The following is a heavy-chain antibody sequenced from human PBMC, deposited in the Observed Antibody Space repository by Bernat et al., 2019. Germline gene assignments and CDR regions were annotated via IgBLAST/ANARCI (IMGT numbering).Heavy chain of an antibody. D-gene: IGHD5-18*01. CDR3: ARDGGRAMGQHYYYAMDV. CDR2: IIQDGSEK. CDR1: GFTFGSYW. V-gene: IGHV3-7*03. Sequence: EVQLVESGGGLVQPGGSLRLSCAASGFTFGSYWMSWVRQAPGKGLEGVANIIQDGSEKYYVDSVKGRFTISRDNAKNSLYLQMNSLRAEDTALYYCARDGGRAMGQHYYYAMDVWGQGTMVTVSS. J-gene: IGHJ6*02.